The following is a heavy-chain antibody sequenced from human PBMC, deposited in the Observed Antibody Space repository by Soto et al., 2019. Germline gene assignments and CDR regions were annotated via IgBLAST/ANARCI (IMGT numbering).Heavy chain of an antibody. J-gene: IGHJ6*02. Sequence: EVQLVESGGGLGQPGGSLRLSCAASGFTFSDHYMDWVRQAPGKGLEWVGRTRNKANSYTTEYAASVKGRFTISRDDSKNSLYLQMNSRKSEDTAVYYCARVVPAASYYYYGMVVWGQGTTVTVSS. CDR2: TRNKANSYTT. V-gene: IGHV3-72*01. CDR3: ARVVPAASYYYYGMVV. D-gene: IGHD2-2*01. CDR1: GFTFSDHY.